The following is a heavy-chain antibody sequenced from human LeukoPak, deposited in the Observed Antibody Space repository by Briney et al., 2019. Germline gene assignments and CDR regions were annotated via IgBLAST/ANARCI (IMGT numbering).Heavy chain of an antibody. J-gene: IGHJ3*02. CDR1: GGSISSSSYY. CDR3: ARGMATVANDAFDI. CDR2: IYHSGST. V-gene: IGHV4-39*07. D-gene: IGHD5-24*01. Sequence: SETLSLTCTVSGGSISSSSYYWGWIRQPPGKGLEWIGHIYHSGSTYYNPSLKSRVTISVDRSKNQFSLKLSSVTAADTAVYYCARGMATVANDAFDIWGQGTMVTVSS.